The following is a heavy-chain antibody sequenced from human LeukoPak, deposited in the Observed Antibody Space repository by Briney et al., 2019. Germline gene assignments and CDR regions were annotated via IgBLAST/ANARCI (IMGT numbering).Heavy chain of an antibody. V-gene: IGHV4-4*07. CDR3: ARDGIGDYDLYYYYYMDV. D-gene: IGHD4-17*01. J-gene: IGHJ6*03. Sequence: PSETLSLTCTVSNGSISNYFWSWIRQPAGKGLEWIGRIYTSGSTNHNPSLKSRVTISVDKSKNQFSLKLSSVTAADTAVYYCARDGIGDYDLYYYYYMDVWGKGTTVTVSS. CDR2: IYTSGST. CDR1: NGSISNYF.